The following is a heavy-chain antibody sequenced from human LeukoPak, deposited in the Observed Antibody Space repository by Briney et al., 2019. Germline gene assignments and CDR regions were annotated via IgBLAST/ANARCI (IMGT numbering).Heavy chain of an antibody. CDR2: ISWNSGSI. CDR3: AKGILVYYGMDV. J-gene: IGHJ6*02. V-gene: IGHV3-9*01. CDR1: GFTFDDYA. Sequence: QPGRSLRLSCAASGFTFDDYAMHWVRQAPGKGLEWVSGISWNSGSIGYADSVKGRFTISGDNAKNSLYLQMNSLRAEDTALYYCAKGILVYYGMDVWGQGTTVTVSS. D-gene: IGHD2/OR15-2a*01.